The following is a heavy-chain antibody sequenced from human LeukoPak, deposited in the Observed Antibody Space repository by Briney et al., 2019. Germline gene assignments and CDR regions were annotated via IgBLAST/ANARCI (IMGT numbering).Heavy chain of an antibody. D-gene: IGHD3-22*01. CDR3: ARDLGYDSSGYYL. J-gene: IGHJ4*02. CDR1: GGSISSYY. Sequence: SETLSLTCTVSGGSISSYYWSWIRQPPGKGLEWIGYIYYSGSTNYNPSLKSRVTISLDTSKNQFSLKLSSVTAADTAVYYCARDLGYDSSGYYLWGQGTLVTVSS. V-gene: IGHV4-59*01. CDR2: IYYSGST.